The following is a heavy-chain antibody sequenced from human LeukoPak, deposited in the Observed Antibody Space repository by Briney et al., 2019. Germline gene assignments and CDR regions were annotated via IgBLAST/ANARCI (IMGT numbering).Heavy chain of an antibody. CDR2: IYYSGST. Sequence: PSETLSLTCTVSGGSISSYYWSWIRQPPGKGLEWIGYIYYSGSTNYNPSLKSRVTISVDTSKNQFSLKLSSVTAADTAVYYCARGRRALTDFDYWGQGTLVTVSS. J-gene: IGHJ4*02. CDR3: ARGRRALTDFDY. V-gene: IGHV4-59*12. CDR1: GGSISSYY.